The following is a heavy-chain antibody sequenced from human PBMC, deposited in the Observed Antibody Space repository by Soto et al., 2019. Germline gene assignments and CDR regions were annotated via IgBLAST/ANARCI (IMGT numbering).Heavy chain of an antibody. CDR1: GYTFTRYT. CDR3: ARGIATGQLAP. Sequence: GASVKVSCKASGYTFTRYTMNWVRQAPGQRLEWMGWINPDNGKTKSSQKFQDRVIITRDTSASTAYMDLSSLRSEDTALYYCARGIATGQLAPRGQGTLVTVSS. CDR2: INPDNGKT. J-gene: IGHJ5*02. V-gene: IGHV1-3*01. D-gene: IGHD2-15*01.